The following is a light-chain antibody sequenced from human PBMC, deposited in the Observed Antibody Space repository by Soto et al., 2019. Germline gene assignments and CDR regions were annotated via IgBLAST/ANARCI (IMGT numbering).Light chain of an antibody. CDR3: QHYGTSWT. J-gene: IGKJ1*01. CDR1: QSISSSY. V-gene: IGKV3-20*01. Sequence: EIVLTQSPGTLSLSPGERATLSCRASQSISSSYLAWYQQKPGQAPRLLIYGASRRATGIPDRFSGSGSGTDFTLTIGRLEPEDFAMFYWQHYGTSWTFGQGTKVEIK. CDR2: GAS.